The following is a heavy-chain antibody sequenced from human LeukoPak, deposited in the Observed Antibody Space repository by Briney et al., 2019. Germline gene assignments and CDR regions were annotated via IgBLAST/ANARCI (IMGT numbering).Heavy chain of an antibody. V-gene: IGHV3-7*01. D-gene: IGHD2-8*01. J-gene: IGHJ4*02. CDR1: GISFSGHW. CDR3: AFSNAFKV. Sequence: GGSLRLSCAASGISFSGHWMGWVRQAPGEGLEWVASIKYDGSAKYNADSVKGRFTISRDNAKNSLYLEMNSLTAEDTAVYYCAFSNAFKVWGQGTLVTVSS. CDR2: IKYDGSAK.